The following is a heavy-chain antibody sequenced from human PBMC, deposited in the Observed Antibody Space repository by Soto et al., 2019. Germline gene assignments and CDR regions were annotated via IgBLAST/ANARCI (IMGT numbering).Heavy chain of an antibody. CDR3: ARTSYYDFWSGYFGWFDP. CDR2: IYYSGST. CDR1: GGSISSGDYY. J-gene: IGHJ5*02. Sequence: PSETLSLTCTVSGGSISSGDYYWSWIRQPPGKGLEWIGYIYYSGSTYYNPSLKSRVTISVDTSKNQFSLKLSSVTAADTAVYYCARTSYYDFWSGYFGWFDPWGQGTLVTVS. V-gene: IGHV4-30-4*01. D-gene: IGHD3-3*01.